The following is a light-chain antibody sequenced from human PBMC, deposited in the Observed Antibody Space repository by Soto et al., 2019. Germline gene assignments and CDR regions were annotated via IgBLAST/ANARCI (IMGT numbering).Light chain of an antibody. Sequence: IILRQYPGTQSLSPGERATLSCRASQSVSSNYLAWYQQKPRQAPRLLIYGASSRATGTPVTISGRGSGTDFTLTMSRLEPEDVAVYYCQQYGSSPPTFGQGTKVDIK. CDR2: GAS. CDR1: QSVSSNY. V-gene: IGKV3-20*01. J-gene: IGKJ1*01. CDR3: QQYGSSPPT.